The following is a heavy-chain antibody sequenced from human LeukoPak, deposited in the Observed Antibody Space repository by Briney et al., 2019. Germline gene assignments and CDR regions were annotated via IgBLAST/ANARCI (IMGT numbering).Heavy chain of an antibody. CDR2: IRSKANNYAT. Sequence: ESGGSLRLSCAAPGFTLSDYTMHWVRQASGKGLEWVARIRSKANNYATEYGPSVKGRFTISRDDAKNTAYLQTNSLKTEDTAIYYCSAGPSGWAEFFQHWGQGTLVTVSS. D-gene: IGHD6-19*01. CDR3: SAGPSGWAEFFQH. J-gene: IGHJ1*01. CDR1: GFTLSDYT. V-gene: IGHV3-73*01.